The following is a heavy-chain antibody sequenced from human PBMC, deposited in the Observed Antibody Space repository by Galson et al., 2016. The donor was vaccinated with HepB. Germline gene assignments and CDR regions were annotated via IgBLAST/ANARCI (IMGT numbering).Heavy chain of an antibody. CDR2: ISYDGSNK. CDR3: AKERCSSTSCPPDFDC. CDR1: GFTFSSYG. Sequence: SLRLSCAASGFTFSSYGMHWVRQAPGKGLEWVAVISYDGSNKDYADSVKGRFTISRDNSKNTLYLQMNSLRAEDTAVYYCAKERCSSTSCPPDFDCWGQGTLVTVSS. J-gene: IGHJ4*02. D-gene: IGHD2-2*01. V-gene: IGHV3-30*18.